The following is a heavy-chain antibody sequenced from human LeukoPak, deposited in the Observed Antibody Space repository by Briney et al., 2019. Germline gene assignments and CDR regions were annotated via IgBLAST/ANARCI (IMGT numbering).Heavy chain of an antibody. J-gene: IGHJ3*01. Sequence: GGSLRLACAAYGFTFGSYWMHWVRQAPGKGLVWVSRVDSGGTNTIYADSVQGRFTISRDNAKNSLYLQINSLRAEDTALYYCARGGPDHAFDVWGQGTMVTVSS. V-gene: IGHV3-74*01. CDR3: ARGGPDHAFDV. CDR2: VDSGGTNT. D-gene: IGHD1-14*01. CDR1: GFTFGSYW.